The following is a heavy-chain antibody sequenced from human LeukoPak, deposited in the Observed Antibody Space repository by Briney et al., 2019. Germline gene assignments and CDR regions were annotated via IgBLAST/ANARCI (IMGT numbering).Heavy chain of an antibody. Sequence: GGSLRLSCKASGFSFSLYAMSWVRQAPGKGLEWVSTISGSGGTTYYADSVKGRFTISRHNSKNTLYLQMNSLRAEDTAVYYCAKEATVTPGNVNWFDPWGQGTLVTVSS. CDR2: ISGSGGTT. D-gene: IGHD4-17*01. V-gene: IGHV3-23*01. CDR3: AKEATVTPGNVNWFDP. J-gene: IGHJ5*02. CDR1: GFSFSLYA.